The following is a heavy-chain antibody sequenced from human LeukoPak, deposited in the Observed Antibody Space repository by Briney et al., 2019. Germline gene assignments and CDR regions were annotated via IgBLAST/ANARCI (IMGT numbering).Heavy chain of an antibody. D-gene: IGHD6-6*01. Sequence: ASVKVSCKVSGYTLTELSMHWVRQAPGKGREWMGGFDPEDGETIYAQKFQGRVTMTEDTSTDTAYMELSSLRSEDTAVYYCATAKSIHGGPDYWGQGTLVTVFS. CDR1: GYTLTELS. CDR3: ATAKSIHGGPDY. V-gene: IGHV1-24*01. J-gene: IGHJ4*02. CDR2: FDPEDGET.